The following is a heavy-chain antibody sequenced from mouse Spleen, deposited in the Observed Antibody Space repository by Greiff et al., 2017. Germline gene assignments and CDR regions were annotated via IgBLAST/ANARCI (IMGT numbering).Heavy chain of an antibody. CDR1: GYTFTSYW. CDR2: IDPSDSYT. CDR3: ARELTGTNAMDY. D-gene: IGHD4-1*01. J-gene: IGHJ4*01. Sequence: VQLQQPGAELVKPGASVKLSCKASGYTFTSYWMQWVKQRPGQGLEWIGEIDPSDSYTNYNQKFKGKATLTVDTSSSTAYMQLSSLTSEDSAVYYCARELTGTNAMDYWGQGTSVTVSS. V-gene: IGHV1-50*01.